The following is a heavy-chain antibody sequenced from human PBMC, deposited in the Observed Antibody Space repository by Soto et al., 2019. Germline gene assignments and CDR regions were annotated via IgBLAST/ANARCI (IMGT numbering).Heavy chain of an antibody. CDR2: IKQDGSEK. CDR3: AGKGGRGDAFDI. CDR1: GFTFSSSW. V-gene: IGHV3-7*01. Sequence: EVQLVDSGGGVVQPGGSLRLSCATSGFTFSSSWMSWVRQAPGKGLEWVANIKQDGSEKYSVDSMKGRCTISRDNAENSLYLKMNNLRVEDTAVYYSAGKGGRGDAFDIWGQGTMVIVSS. J-gene: IGHJ3*02. D-gene: IGHD2-15*01.